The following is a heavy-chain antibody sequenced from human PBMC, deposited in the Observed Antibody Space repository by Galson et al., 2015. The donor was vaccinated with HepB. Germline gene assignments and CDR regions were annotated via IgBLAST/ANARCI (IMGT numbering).Heavy chain of an antibody. V-gene: IGHV3-21*01. D-gene: IGHD3-9*01. CDR1: GFTFSSYS. CDR2: ISSSSSYI. Sequence: SLRLSCAASGFTFSSYSMNWVRQAPGKGLEWVSSISSSSSYIYYADSVRDRFTISRDNARNSLYLQMNSLRAEDTAVYYCAKDERESQYFDWLLSFDYWGQGTLVTVSS. J-gene: IGHJ4*02. CDR3: AKDERESQYFDWLLSFDY.